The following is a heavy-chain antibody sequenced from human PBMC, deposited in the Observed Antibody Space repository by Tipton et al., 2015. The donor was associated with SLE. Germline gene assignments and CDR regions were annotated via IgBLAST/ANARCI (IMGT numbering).Heavy chain of an antibody. D-gene: IGHD3-16*01. CDR1: GFTFSSYG. CDR3: AKAYTSFGYFDY. V-gene: IGHV3-30*02. J-gene: IGHJ4*02. Sequence: SLRLSCAASGFTFSSYGMHWVRQAPGKGLEWVACIRYDGSNKYYADSVKGRFTISRDNSKNTLYLQMNSLRAEDTAVYYCAKAYTSFGYFDYWGQGTLVTVSS. CDR2: IRYDGSNK.